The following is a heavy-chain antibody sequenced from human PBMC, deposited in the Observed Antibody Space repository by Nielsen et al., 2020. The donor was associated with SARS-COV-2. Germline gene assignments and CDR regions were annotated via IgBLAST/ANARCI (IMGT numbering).Heavy chain of an antibody. V-gene: IGHV1-8*01. J-gene: IGHJ6*02. CDR1: GYTFTSYD. CDR2: MNPNSGNT. D-gene: IGHD6-6*01. Sequence: ASVKVSCKASGYTFTSYDINWVRQATGQGLEWMGWMNPNSGNTGYAQKFQGRVTMTRNTSISTAYMELSSLRSEDTAVYYCASYIAARPSYCYYGMDVWGQGTTVTVSS. CDR3: ASYIAARPSYCYYGMDV.